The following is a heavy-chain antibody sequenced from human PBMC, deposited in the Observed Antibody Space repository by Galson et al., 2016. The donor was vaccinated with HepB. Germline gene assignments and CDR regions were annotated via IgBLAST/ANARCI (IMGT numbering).Heavy chain of an antibody. J-gene: IGHJ4*02. CDR3: ARNPDARTWG. V-gene: IGHV3-66*01. Sequence: SLRLSCAASGFTVGNNYMSWVRQAPGKGLEWVSLIYSGGNTLYADSVKGRFSISSDNSKNTLYLQMKRLRAEDPAVYHCARNPDARTWGWGQGTLVTVAS. D-gene: IGHD7-27*01. CDR2: IYSGGNT. CDR1: GFTVGNNY.